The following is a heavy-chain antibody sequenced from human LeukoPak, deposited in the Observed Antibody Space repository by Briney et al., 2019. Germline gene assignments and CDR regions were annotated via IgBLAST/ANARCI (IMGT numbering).Heavy chain of an antibody. CDR2: VYYSGTT. Sequence: SETLSLTCSVSGDSISLSFYYWGWIRQPPGKALEWIGSVYYSGTTSYNPSLKSRVTISVDTSKNQFSLKLSSVTAADTAVYYYARDTRNYYDSSGYYLVDYWGQGTLVTVSS. CDR1: GDSISLSFYY. J-gene: IGHJ4*02. CDR3: ARDTRNYYDSSGYYLVDY. V-gene: IGHV4-39*07. D-gene: IGHD3-22*01.